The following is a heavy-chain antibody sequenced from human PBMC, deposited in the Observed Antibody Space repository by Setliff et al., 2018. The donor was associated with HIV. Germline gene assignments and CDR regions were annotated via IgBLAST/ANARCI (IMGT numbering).Heavy chain of an antibody. CDR1: NGSIGSFY. J-gene: IGHJ4*02. CDR3: ARGRSRYYYDGSGYYVDY. CDR2: IYTSGST. Sequence: PSETLSLTCTVSNGSIGSFYWTWIRQPPGKGLEWIGYIYTSGSTNYNPSLKGRVTLSVDTSKNQLSLKLSSVTAADTAVYYCARGRSRYYYDGSGYYVDYWGQGTLVTVSS. V-gene: IGHV4-59*01. D-gene: IGHD3-22*01.